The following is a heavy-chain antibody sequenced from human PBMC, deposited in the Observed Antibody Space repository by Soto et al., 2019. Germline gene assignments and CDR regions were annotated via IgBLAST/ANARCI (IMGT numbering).Heavy chain of an antibody. V-gene: IGHV3-30*18. D-gene: IGHD6-13*01. J-gene: IGHJ4*02. CDR1: GFTFSSYG. CDR2: ISYDGSNK. CDR3: AKDRYSSSWTTDY. Sequence: GGSLRLSCAASGFTFSSYGMHWVRQAPGKGLEWVAVISYDGSNKYYADSVKGRFTISRDNSKNTLYLQMNSLRAEDTAVYYCAKDRYSSSWTTDYWGQGTLVTVSS.